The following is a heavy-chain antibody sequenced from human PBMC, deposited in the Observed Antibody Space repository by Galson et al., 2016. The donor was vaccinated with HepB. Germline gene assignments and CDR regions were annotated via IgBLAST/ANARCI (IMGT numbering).Heavy chain of an antibody. V-gene: IGHV4-39*02. J-gene: IGHJ4*02. CDR1: GVSISTNVYY. Sequence: SETLSLTCSVSGVSISTNVYYWDWIRQSPGEGLQWIGNMHSSGTTYYNPSLRSRVTISVDTSKNQFSLKLSSVTAADTAVYYCARDYDFWSGPTLDYWGQGTLVTVSS. CDR2: MHSSGTT. D-gene: IGHD3-3*01. CDR3: ARDYDFWSGPTLDY.